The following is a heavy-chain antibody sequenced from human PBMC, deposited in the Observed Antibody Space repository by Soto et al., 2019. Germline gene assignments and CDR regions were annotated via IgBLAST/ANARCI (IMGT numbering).Heavy chain of an antibody. Sequence: QVQLVQSGAEVKKTGSSVKVSCKASGGTFSIYGFSWVRQAPXQGXXXIGGIIPILTTPNYAQKFQGRVTIVADESTTTVYMELSSLKFEDTAVYYCATSVGIAPTGEDGMDVWGQGTSVTVSS. CDR3: ATSVGIAPTGEDGMDV. CDR2: IIPILTTP. D-gene: IGHD2-8*02. V-gene: IGHV1-69*01. J-gene: IGHJ6*02. CDR1: GGTFSIYG.